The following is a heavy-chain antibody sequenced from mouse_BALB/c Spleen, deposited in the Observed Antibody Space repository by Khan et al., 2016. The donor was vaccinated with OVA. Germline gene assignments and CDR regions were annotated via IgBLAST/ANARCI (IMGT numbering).Heavy chain of an antibody. CDR1: GFTFSSFG. Sequence: EVELVESGGDLVKPGGSLKLSCAASGFTFSSFGMSWIRQTPDKRLEWVATTSSGGSYTYYPDSVKGRFTISRDNAKNTLYLQMSSLKSEDTAMYYCARQYSNSFFEYWGQGTTLTVSS. CDR2: TSSGGSYT. D-gene: IGHD2-5*01. J-gene: IGHJ2*01. CDR3: ARQYSNSFFEY. V-gene: IGHV5-6*01.